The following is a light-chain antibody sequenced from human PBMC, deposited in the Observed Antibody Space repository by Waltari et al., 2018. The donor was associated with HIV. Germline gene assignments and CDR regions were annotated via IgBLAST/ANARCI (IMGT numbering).Light chain of an antibody. V-gene: IGLV1-47*01. J-gene: IGLJ2*01. CDR3: ASWDDSLSIVV. CDR1: STNVGSNY. Sequence: QSVLTQPPSASGTPGQRITLSCSGSSTNVGSNYVYWYQQLPGTAPKVLIFMTNQRPSGVPDRFSASKSGTSASLAISGLRSEDEADYYCASWDDSLSIVVFGGGTKLTVL. CDR2: MTN.